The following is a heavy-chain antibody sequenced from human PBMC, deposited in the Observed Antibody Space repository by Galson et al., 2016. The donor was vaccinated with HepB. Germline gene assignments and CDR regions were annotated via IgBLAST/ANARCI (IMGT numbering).Heavy chain of an antibody. J-gene: IGHJ5*02. Sequence: SLRLSCAASGFTFSSYVMTWVRQAPGKGLEWVSAISGSGFNTYYADSVKSRFTISRDNSKNTLYLQMYSLGAEDTAVYYCAKDGVGAIADWFDPWGQGTLVTVSS. CDR2: ISGSGFNT. V-gene: IGHV3-23*01. CDR3: AKDGVGAIADWFDP. CDR1: GFTFSSYV. D-gene: IGHD1-26*01.